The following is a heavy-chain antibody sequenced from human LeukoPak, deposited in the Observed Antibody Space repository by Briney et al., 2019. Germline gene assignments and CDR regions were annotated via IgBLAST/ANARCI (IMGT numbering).Heavy chain of an antibody. D-gene: IGHD3-10*01. CDR2: ISGSGGST. CDR1: GFTFSSYA. Sequence: PGGSLRLSCAASGFTFSSYAMSWVRQALGKGLEWVSAISGSGGSTYYADSVKGRFTISRDNSKNTLYLQMNSLRAEDTAVYYRAKDPRLAAYYGSGSYLSYWGQGTLVTVSS. V-gene: IGHV3-23*01. J-gene: IGHJ4*02. CDR3: AKDPRLAAYYGSGSYLSY.